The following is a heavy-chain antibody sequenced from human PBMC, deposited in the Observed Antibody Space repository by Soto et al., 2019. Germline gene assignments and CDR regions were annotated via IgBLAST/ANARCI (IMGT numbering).Heavy chain of an antibody. CDR2: IYHSVNT. V-gene: IGHV4-30-2*01. J-gene: IGHJ3*01. CDR1: GGSISSGGYS. D-gene: IGHD2-15*01. CDR3: ASNVAGADATDA. Sequence: QLQLQESGSGLLTPSQTLSLTCAVSGGSISSGGYSWIWIPHPPGKDREGIGYIYHSVNTYYNPTLQSRVTIPGDRSKNQVTQNPSSVTAADTVVYYRASNVAGADATDAWAQGTMVTVSS.